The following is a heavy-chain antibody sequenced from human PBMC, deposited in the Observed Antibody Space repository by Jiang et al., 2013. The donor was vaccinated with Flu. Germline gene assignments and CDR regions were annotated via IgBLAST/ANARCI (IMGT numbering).Heavy chain of an antibody. D-gene: IGHD2-15*01. CDR1: GGTFSSYA. V-gene: IGHV1-69*06. J-gene: IGHJ4*02. CDR2: IIPIFGTA. Sequence: SGAEVKKPGSSVKVSCKASGGTFSSYAISWVRQAPGQGLEWMGGIIPIFGTANYAQKFQGRVTITADKSTSTAYMELSSLRSEDTAVYYCASRPHVFLVETYYFDYWGQGTLVTVSS. CDR3: ASRPHVFLVETYYFDY.